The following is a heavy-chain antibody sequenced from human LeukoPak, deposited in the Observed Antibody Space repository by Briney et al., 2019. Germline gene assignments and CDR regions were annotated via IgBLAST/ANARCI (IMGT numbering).Heavy chain of an antibody. CDR3: ARVTYYSDSSAYYYDS. CDR1: GFTFSSYS. D-gene: IGHD3-22*01. CDR2: ISSGSSYM. J-gene: IGHJ4*02. Sequence: GGSLRLSCAASGFTFSSYSMNWVRQSPGKGLEWVSSISSGSSYMYYADSVKGRFTISRDNAKNSLYLQMNNLRAEDTAVYYCARVTYYSDSSAYYYDSWGQGTLVTVSS. V-gene: IGHV3-21*01.